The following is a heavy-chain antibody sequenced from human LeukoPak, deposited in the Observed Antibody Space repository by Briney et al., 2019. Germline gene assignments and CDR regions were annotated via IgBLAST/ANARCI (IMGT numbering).Heavy chain of an antibody. J-gene: IGHJ5*02. V-gene: IGHV1-46*01. Sequence: ASVKVSCKASGFTFTSYYMHWVRQAPGQGLEWMGIINPSGSYTSYAQKFQGRVTMTRDTSTSAVYMELSSLRSEDTAVYYCARDNSGGSTWWFDPWGQGTLVTVSS. D-gene: IGHD2-15*01. CDR1: GFTFTSYY. CDR2: INPSGSYT. CDR3: ARDNSGGSTWWFDP.